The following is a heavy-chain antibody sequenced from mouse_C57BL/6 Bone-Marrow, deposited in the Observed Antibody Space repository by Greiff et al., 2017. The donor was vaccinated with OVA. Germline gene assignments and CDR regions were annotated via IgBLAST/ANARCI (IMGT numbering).Heavy chain of an antibody. CDR1: GYTFTDYY. J-gene: IGHJ2*01. Sequence: VQLQQSGPELVKPGASVKISCKASGYTFTDYYMNWVKQSHGKSLEWIGDINPNNGGTSYNQKFKGKATLTVDKSSSTAYMELRSLTSEDSAVYYCASSWLRFANWGQGNTLTVSS. D-gene: IGHD2-2*01. V-gene: IGHV1-26*01. CDR2: INPNNGGT. CDR3: ASSWLRFAN.